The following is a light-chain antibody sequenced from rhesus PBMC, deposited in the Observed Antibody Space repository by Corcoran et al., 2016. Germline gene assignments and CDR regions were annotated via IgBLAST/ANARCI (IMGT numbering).Light chain of an antibody. J-gene: IGKJ3*01. CDR2: LGS. V-gene: IGKV2-78*01. CDR3: MQTLPTPFT. CDR1: QSLLDRDGYTH. Sequence: DIVMTQTPLSLPVTPGEPASISCRSSQSLLDRDGYTHLHWYLQKPGPSPQLLIYLGSNRASGVPDRFSGRGSGTDFTLKISRVEAEDVGVYSCMQTLPTPFTFGPGAKLDIK.